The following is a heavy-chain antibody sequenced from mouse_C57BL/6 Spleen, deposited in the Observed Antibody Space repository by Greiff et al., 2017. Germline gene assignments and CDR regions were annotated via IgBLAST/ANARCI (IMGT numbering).Heavy chain of an antibody. Sequence: VQLQQPGAELVMPGASVKLSCKASGYTFTSYWMHWVKQRPGQGLEWIGEIDPSDSYTNYNQKFKGKATLTVDKSSSTAYMQLSSLTSEDSAVYYCARCDDSDYFDYWGQGTTLTVSS. J-gene: IGHJ2*01. CDR3: ARCDDSDYFDY. D-gene: IGHD2-4*01. CDR1: GYTFTSYW. CDR2: IDPSDSYT. V-gene: IGHV1-69*01.